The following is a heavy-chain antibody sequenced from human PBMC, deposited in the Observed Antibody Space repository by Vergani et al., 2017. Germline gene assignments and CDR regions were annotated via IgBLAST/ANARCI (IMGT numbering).Heavy chain of an antibody. CDR3: AKGRQDYFDY. J-gene: IGHJ4*02. Sequence: EVQLVESGGGLVQPGRSLRLSCTASGFTFGDYAMSWFRQAPGKGLEWVSAISGSGGSTYYADSVKGRVTISRDNSKNTLYLQVNSLRAEDTAVYYCAKGRQDYFDYWGQGTLVTVSS. CDR1: GFTFGDYA. CDR2: ISGSGGST. V-gene: IGHV3-23*04.